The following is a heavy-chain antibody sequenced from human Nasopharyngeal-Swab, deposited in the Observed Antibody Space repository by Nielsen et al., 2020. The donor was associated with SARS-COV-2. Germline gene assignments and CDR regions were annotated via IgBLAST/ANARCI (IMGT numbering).Heavy chain of an antibody. CDR2: IWYDGSNK. Sequence: GESLKISCAASGFTFSSYGMHWVRQAPGKGLEWVAVIWYDGSNKYYADSVKGRFTISRDNSKNTLYLQMNSLRAEDTAVYYCARDLRCSSTSCYDEAAYWGQGTLVTVSS. D-gene: IGHD2-2*01. V-gene: IGHV3-33*01. CDR1: GFTFSSYG. J-gene: IGHJ4*02. CDR3: ARDLRCSSTSCYDEAAY.